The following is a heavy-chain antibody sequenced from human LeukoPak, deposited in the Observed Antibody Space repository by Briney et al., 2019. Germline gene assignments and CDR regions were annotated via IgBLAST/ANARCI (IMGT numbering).Heavy chain of an antibody. CDR2: ASGSGGST. CDR3: AKDLGSVVTPPSLDS. J-gene: IGHJ4*02. V-gene: IGHV3-23*01. D-gene: IGHD4-23*01. CDR1: GFTFSSYA. Sequence: PGGSLRLSCAASGFTFSSYAMSWVRQAPGKGLEWVSAASGSGGSTYYADSVKGRFTISRDNSKNTLYLQMNSLRAEDTAVYYCAKDLGSVVTPPSLDSWGQGTLATASS.